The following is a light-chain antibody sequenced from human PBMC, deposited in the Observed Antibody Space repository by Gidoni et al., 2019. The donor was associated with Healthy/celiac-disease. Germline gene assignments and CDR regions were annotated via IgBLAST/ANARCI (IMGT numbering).Light chain of an antibody. V-gene: IGKV1-39*01. CDR2: AAS. CDR1: QSISSY. J-gene: IGKJ2*01. Sequence: SQSISSYLNWYQQKPGKAPKLLIYAASSLQSGVPSRFSGSGYGTDFTLTISSLQPEDFATYYCQQSYSTPYTFGQGTKLEIK. CDR3: QQSYSTPYT.